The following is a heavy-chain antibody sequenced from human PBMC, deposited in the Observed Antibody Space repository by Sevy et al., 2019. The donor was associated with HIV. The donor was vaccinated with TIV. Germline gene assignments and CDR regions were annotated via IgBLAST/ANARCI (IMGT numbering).Heavy chain of an antibody. J-gene: IGHJ5*02. V-gene: IGHV4-30-2*01. D-gene: IGHD1-1*01. CDR1: GGSISSGGYS. Sequence: SETLSLTCAVSGGSISSGGYSWSWIRQPPGKGLEWIGYIYHSGSTYYNPSLKSRLTISVDRSKNQFSLNLSSVTAADTAVYYCARVASGTHPDNWFDPWGQGTLVTVSS. CDR3: ARVASGTHPDNWFDP. CDR2: IYHSGST.